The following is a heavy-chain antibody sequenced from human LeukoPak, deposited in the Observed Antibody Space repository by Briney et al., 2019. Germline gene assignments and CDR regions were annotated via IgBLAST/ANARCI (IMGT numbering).Heavy chain of an antibody. CDR1: GGSISSGGYS. D-gene: IGHD3-10*01. Sequence: PSETLSLTCTVSGGSISSGGYSWSWIRQPPGKGLEWIGYIYHSGSTYYNPSLKSRVTISVDRSKNQFSLKLSSVTAADTAVYFCARIGMGYYGSGSYYTHWGQGTLVTVSS. J-gene: IGHJ4*02. V-gene: IGHV4-30-2*01. CDR2: IYHSGST. CDR3: ARIGMGYYGSGSYYTH.